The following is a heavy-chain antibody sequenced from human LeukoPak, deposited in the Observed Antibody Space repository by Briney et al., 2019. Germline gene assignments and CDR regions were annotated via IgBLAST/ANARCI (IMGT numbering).Heavy chain of an antibody. Sequence: GGSLRLSCATSGFTFSQYGMHWVRQAPGKGLEGVAFIRYDGSTKYYADSVKGRFTIGRDNSNLYLQMDSLRAEDTAVYYCARAYSYGYDYYYYYMDVWGKGTTVIVSS. D-gene: IGHD5-18*01. J-gene: IGHJ6*03. V-gene: IGHV3-30*02. CDR3: ARAYSYGYDYYYYYMDV. CDR1: GFTFSQYG. CDR2: IRYDGSTK.